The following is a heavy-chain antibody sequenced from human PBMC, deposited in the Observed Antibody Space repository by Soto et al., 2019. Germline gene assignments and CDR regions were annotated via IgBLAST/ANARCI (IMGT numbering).Heavy chain of an antibody. CDR3: ARDGGKRITMVRGVIKYGMDV. Sequence: SETLSLTCAVSGGSISSSNWWSWVRQPPGKGLEWIGEIYHSGSTNYNPSLKSRVTISVDKSKNQFSLKLSSVTAADTAVYYCARDGGKRITMVRGVIKYGMDVWGQGTTVTVSS. CDR1: GGSISSSNW. J-gene: IGHJ6*02. V-gene: IGHV4-4*02. CDR2: IYHSGST. D-gene: IGHD3-10*01.